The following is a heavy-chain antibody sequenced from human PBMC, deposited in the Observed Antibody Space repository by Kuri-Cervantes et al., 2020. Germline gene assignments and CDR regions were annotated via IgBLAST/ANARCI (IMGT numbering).Heavy chain of an antibody. V-gene: IGHV1-18*01. CDR2: VSAYNGNT. CDR1: GYTFTSYG. D-gene: IGHD3-22*01. Sequence: ASVKVSCKASGYTFTSYGISWVRQAPGQGLEYMGWVSAYNGNTNYAQKFQGRVTMIRDTSTNTAYMELRSLRSDDTAVYYCARVSLDWQSNTYYLSYFDYWGQGTLVTVSS. CDR3: ARVSLDWQSNTYYLSYFDY. J-gene: IGHJ4*02.